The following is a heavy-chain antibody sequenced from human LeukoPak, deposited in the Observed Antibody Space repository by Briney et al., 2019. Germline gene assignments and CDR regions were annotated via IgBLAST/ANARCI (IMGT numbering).Heavy chain of an antibody. J-gene: IGHJ5*02. Sequence: PSETLSLTCAVYGGSFSGYYWSWIRQPPGKGLEWIGEINHSGSTNYNPSLKSRVTISVDTSKNQFSLKLSSVTAADTAVYYCARDHPVSSGWYLNWFDPWGQGTLVTVSS. D-gene: IGHD6-19*01. CDR2: INHSGST. V-gene: IGHV4-34*01. CDR1: GGSFSGYY. CDR3: ARDHPVSSGWYLNWFDP.